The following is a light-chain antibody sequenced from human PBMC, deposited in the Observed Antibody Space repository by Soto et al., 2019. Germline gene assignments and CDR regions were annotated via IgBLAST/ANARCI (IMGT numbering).Light chain of an antibody. CDR2: GAS. V-gene: IGKV3-20*01. Sequence: EIVLTQSPGTLSLFPGERATLSCRASQSVSSSYLARYQQKPGQAPRLLIYGASSRATGIPDRFSGSGSGTDFTLTISRLEPEDFAVYYCQQYGSSQYTFGQGTKLEIK. J-gene: IGKJ2*01. CDR3: QQYGSSQYT. CDR1: QSVSSSY.